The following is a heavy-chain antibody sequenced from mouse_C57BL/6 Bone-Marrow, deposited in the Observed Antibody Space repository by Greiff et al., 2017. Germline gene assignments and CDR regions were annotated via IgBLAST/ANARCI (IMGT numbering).Heavy chain of an antibody. CDR2: IDPENGDT. D-gene: IGHD2-3*01. J-gene: IGHJ2*01. CDR1: GFNIKDDY. CDR3: THGRGPDGP. Sequence: VQLKESGAELVRPGASVKLSCTASGFNIKDDYMHWVKQRPEQGLEWIGWIDPENGDTEYASKFQGKATITADTSSNTAYRQLSSLTSEDTAVYYCTHGRGPDGPWGQGTTLTVSS. V-gene: IGHV14-4*01.